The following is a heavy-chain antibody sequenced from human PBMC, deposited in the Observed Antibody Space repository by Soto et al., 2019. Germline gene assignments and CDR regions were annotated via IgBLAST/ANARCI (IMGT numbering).Heavy chain of an antibody. CDR3: ARQYYDFWSGYYYGMDV. Sequence: PGESLKISCKGSGYSFTSYWIGWVRQMPGKGLEWMGIIYPGDYDTRYSPSFQGQVTISADKSISTAYLQWSSLKASDTAMYYCARQYYDFWSGYYYGMDVWGQGTTVTVSS. V-gene: IGHV5-51*01. CDR1: GYSFTSYW. J-gene: IGHJ6*02. D-gene: IGHD3-3*01. CDR2: IYPGDYDT.